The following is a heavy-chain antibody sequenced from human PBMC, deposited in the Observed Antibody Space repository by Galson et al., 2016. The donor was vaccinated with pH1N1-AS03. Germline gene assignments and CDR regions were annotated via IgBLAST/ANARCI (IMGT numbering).Heavy chain of an antibody. CDR2: IYWDGDE. CDR1: GFSLSAGGVH. CDR3: ARSTHVNGGLDS. Sequence: PALVKPTQTLTLTCTVSGFSLSAGGVHMAWIRQSPGKALEWLALIYWDGDERYNSSLRSRLSISRDTSKNRVVLTMTSVGPMDTGTYYCARSTHVNGGLDSWGQGTLVSVSS. J-gene: IGHJ4*02. D-gene: IGHD2-8*01. V-gene: IGHV2-5*02.